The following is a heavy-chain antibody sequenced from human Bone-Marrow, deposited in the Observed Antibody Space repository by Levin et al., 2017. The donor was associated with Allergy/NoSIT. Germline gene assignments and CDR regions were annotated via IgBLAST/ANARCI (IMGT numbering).Heavy chain of an antibody. CDR3: AGGPQRGY. D-gene: IGHD1-26*01. CDR2: IYSGGTT. J-gene: IGHJ4*02. CDR1: GFTVSNNY. V-gene: IGHV3-66*02. Sequence: PGGSLRLSCAASGFTVSNNYMSWVRQAPGKGLESVSLIYSGGTTYSADSVRGRFTISRDNSKNTVYLQMNSLRAEDTAVYYCAGGPQRGYWGQGTLVTVSS.